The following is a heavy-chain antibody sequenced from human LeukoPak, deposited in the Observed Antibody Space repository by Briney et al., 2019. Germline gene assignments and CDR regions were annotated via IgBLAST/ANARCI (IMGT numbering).Heavy chain of an antibody. CDR2: INSDGSST. Sequence: TGGSLRLSCAASGFTFSSYWMHWVRQAPGKGLVWVSRINSDGSSTSYADSVKGRFTISRDNAKNTLYLQMNSLRAEDTAVYYCARGSRIAVAGLRGFDYWGQGTLVTVSS. CDR3: ARGSRIAVAGLRGFDY. J-gene: IGHJ4*02. V-gene: IGHV3-74*01. CDR1: GFTFSSYW. D-gene: IGHD6-19*01.